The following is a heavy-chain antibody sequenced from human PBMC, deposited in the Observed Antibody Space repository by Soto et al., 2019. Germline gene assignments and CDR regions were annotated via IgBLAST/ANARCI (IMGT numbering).Heavy chain of an antibody. J-gene: IGHJ4*02. CDR3: AREMVRGVGSDY. V-gene: IGHV1-18*01. CDR1: GYTFTSYG. D-gene: IGHD3-10*01. CDR2: ISTYNGNT. Sequence: QVQLVQSGAEVKKPGASVKVSCKASGYTFTSYGISWVRQAPGQGLEWMGWISTYNGNTKYAQKLQGRVTMTTDTSTGTAYMEVRSLRSDGTAVFYCAREMVRGVGSDYWGQGTLVPVSS.